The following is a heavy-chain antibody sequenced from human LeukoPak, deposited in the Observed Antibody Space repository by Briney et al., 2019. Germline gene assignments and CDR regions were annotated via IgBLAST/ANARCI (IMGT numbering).Heavy chain of an antibody. D-gene: IGHD2-2*01. CDR1: GYTFSGYY. CDR3: ARDHSQYCSSTSCYQGY. V-gene: IGHV1-2*02. J-gene: IGHJ4*02. CDR2: INPNSGGK. Sequence: GASVKVSCKASGYTFSGYYMHWVRQAPGQGREWMGWINPNSGGKNYTQKFQGRVTMTRDTSINTAYMELSRLRSDDTAVYYCARDHSQYCSSTSCYQGYWGQGTLVTVSS.